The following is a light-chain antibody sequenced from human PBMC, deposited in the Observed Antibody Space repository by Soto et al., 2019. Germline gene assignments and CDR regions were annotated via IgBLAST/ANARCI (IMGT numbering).Light chain of an antibody. CDR1: QSVSSY. CDR2: DAS. CDR3: QQRSNWPRT. J-gene: IGKJ1*01. Sequence: EVVMTQAPGTLSLSPGERATLSCRASQSVSSYLAWYQHQPGQAPRLLIYDASNRATGIPARFSGSGSGTDFTLTISSLEPEDFAVYYCQQRSNWPRTFGQGTKVDIK. V-gene: IGKV3-11*01.